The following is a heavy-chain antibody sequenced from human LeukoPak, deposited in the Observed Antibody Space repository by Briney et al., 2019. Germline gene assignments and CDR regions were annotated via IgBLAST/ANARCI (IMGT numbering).Heavy chain of an antibody. CDR1: GFSFSSYE. J-gene: IGHJ4*02. CDR3: ARVTSANCDY. CDR2: ISSTARTV. Sequence: PGGSLRLSCAAPGFSFSSYEMNWVRLAPGKGLEWVSYISSTARTVYYADSVRGRFTVSRDNAQDSLYLQMNSLRPEDTALYYCARVTSANCDYWGQGTLVTVSS. V-gene: IGHV3-48*03. D-gene: IGHD4/OR15-4a*01.